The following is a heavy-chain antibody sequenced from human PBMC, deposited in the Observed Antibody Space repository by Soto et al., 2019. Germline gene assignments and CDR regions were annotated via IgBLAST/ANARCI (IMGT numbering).Heavy chain of an antibody. V-gene: IGHV4-31*03. CDR1: GGSISSGACY. J-gene: IGHJ4*02. Sequence: SETLSLTCTVSGGSISSGACYWSWIRQLPGKGLEWIGYIYSSGSTYYNPSLKSRLTISIDTSKNQFSLELSSVTAADTAVYYCAREATGTTSTFDYWGQGTLVTVSS. CDR2: IYSSGST. D-gene: IGHD4-17*01. CDR3: AREATGTTSTFDY.